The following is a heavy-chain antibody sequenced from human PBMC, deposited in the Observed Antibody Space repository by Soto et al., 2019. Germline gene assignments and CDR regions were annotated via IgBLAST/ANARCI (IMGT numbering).Heavy chain of an antibody. Sequence: ASVKVSCKVSGYTLTELSMHWVRQAPRKGLEWMGGFDPEVGETIYAQKFQGRVTMTEDTSTDTAYMELSSLRSEDTAVYYCAIDHMVSGEQAEENWGQGTQVTVSS. CDR3: AIDHMVSGEQAEEN. D-gene: IGHD2-21*01. CDR2: FDPEVGET. CDR1: GYTLTELS. J-gene: IGHJ4*02. V-gene: IGHV1-24*01.